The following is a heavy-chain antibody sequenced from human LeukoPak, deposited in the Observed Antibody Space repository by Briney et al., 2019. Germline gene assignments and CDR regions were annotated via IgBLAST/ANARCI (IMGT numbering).Heavy chain of an antibody. Sequence: SSSYIYYADSVKGRFTISRDNAKNSLYLQMNSLRAEDTAVYYCARDGGQTTVTYYYYYGMDVWGQGTTVTVYS. V-gene: IGHV3-21*01. CDR3: ARDGGQTTVTYYYYYGMDV. J-gene: IGHJ6*02. CDR2: SSSYI. D-gene: IGHD4-17*01.